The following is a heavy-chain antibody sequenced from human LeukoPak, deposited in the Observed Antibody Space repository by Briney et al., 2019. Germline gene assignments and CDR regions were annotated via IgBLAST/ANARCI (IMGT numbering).Heavy chain of an antibody. Sequence: GGSLRLSCAASGFTLSNYWMHWVRQAPGKGLVWVSRINSDGSSTNYADSVKGRFTISRDNAKNTLYLQMNSLRAEDTAVYYCARDDIGVGIDYWGQGTRATVSS. D-gene: IGHD6-19*01. CDR3: ARDDIGVGIDY. V-gene: IGHV3-74*01. J-gene: IGHJ4*02. CDR1: GFTLSNYW. CDR2: INSDGSST.